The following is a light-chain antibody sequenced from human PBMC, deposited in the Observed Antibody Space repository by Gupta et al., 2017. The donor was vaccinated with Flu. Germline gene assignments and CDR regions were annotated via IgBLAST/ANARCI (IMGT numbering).Light chain of an antibody. J-gene: IGKJ4*01. CDR2: WAS. Sequence: DNVMTQSPDSLAVSLGERATINCKSSQSGLHSSNNKNYLAWYQQKPGQPPKLLIYWASSRESGVPDRFSGSGSVTDFTLTISSLQAEDVAIYYCQQYVSPPLTFGGGTKVEIK. CDR3: QQYVSPPLT. CDR1: QSGLHSSNNKNY. V-gene: IGKV4-1*01.